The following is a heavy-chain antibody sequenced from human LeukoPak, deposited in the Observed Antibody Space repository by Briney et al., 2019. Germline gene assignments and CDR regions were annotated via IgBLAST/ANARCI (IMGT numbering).Heavy chain of an antibody. J-gene: IGHJ4*02. CDR1: GYTFTTYD. V-gene: IGHV1-8*01. D-gene: IGHD2-15*01. CDR2: MNPNSGNT. CDR3: ARQANVVVVADSYSSGWYYFDY. Sequence: ASVKVCCKASGYTFTTYDINWVRQATGQGLEWLGWMNPNSGNTGYAQKFQGRVTLTRDTSISTVYMEMSSLRSEDTAVYYCARQANVVVVADSYSSGWYYFDYWGQGTLVTVSS.